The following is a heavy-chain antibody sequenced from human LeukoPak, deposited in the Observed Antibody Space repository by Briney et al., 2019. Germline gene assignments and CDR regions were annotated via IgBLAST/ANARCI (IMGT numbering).Heavy chain of an antibody. CDR2: INSGGSS. V-gene: IGHV3-66*01. CDR1: EFTVSRNH. D-gene: IGHD6-19*01. CDR3: ASPAQQWRWYYLDY. Sequence: GGSLRLSCAASEFTVSRNHMSWVRQAPGKRLEWVSLINSGGSSYYADSVKGRFTISRDNSKNTQYLQMNSLRAEDTAVYHCASPAQQWRWYYLDYWGQGTLVTVSS. J-gene: IGHJ4*02.